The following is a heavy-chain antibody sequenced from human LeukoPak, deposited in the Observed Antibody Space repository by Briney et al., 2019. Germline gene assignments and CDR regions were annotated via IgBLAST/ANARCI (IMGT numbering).Heavy chain of an antibody. Sequence: GGSLRLSCAASGFTFDDYAMHWVRQAPGKGLEWVSGISWNSGSIGYADSVKGRFTISRDNAKNSLFLQMNSLRAEDTAFYYCVQDSYAISSSGSSFAYWGQGTLVTVSS. D-gene: IGHD2-2*01. CDR1: GFTFDDYA. CDR3: VQDSYAISSSGSSFAY. J-gene: IGHJ4*02. V-gene: IGHV3-9*01. CDR2: ISWNSGSI.